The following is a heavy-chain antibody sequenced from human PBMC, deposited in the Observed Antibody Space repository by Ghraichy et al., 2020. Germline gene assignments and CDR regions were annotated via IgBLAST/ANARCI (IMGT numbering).Heavy chain of an antibody. J-gene: IGHJ5*02. CDR2: TYYRSKWYN. Sequence: SQTLSLTCAISGDSVSSNSAAWNWIRQSPSRGLEWLGRTYYRSKWYNDYAVSVKSRITINPDTSKNQFSLQLNSVTPEDTAVYYCARMVTSAARTTEKNWFDPWGQGTLVTVSS. CDR1: GDSVSSNSAA. V-gene: IGHV6-1*01. D-gene: IGHD2-21*02. CDR3: ARMVTSAARTTEKNWFDP.